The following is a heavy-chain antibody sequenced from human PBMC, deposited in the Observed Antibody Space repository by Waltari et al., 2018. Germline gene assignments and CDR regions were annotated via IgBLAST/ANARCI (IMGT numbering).Heavy chain of an antibody. J-gene: IGHJ6*03. CDR3: ARGGGSSWYSYYYYYYMDV. Sequence: QVQLQQWGAGLLKPSETLSLTCAVYGGSFRGYYWSWIRQPPGKGLEWIGEINHSGSTNYNPSLKSRVTISVDTSKNQFSLKLSSVTAADTAVYYCARGGGSSWYSYYYYYYMDVWGKGTTVTVSS. CDR1: GGSFRGYY. V-gene: IGHV4-34*01. CDR2: INHSGST. D-gene: IGHD6-13*01.